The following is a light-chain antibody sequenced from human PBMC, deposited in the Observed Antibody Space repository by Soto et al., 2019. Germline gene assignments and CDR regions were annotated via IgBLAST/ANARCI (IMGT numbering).Light chain of an antibody. Sequence: DIQMTQSPSSVSASIGDRVTITCRASQIIGSWLAWYQQKPGIAPTLLIYAASSLQSGVPSRFSGSGSGSDFTLTITSPQAEDSATYYCQQANSFPFTFGPGTKVDIK. J-gene: IGKJ3*01. CDR2: AAS. CDR3: QQANSFPFT. CDR1: QIIGSW. V-gene: IGKV1-12*02.